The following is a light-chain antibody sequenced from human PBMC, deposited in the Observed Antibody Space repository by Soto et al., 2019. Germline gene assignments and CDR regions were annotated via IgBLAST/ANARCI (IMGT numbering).Light chain of an antibody. CDR3: AAWDDSLSGRV. V-gene: IGLV1-47*01. J-gene: IGLJ3*02. Sequence: QSALTQPPSASGTPGQRVTISCSGSSSNIGSNFVYWYQQLPGTAPKLLIYRNDQRPSGVPDRFSGSKSGTSASLAISGLRSVDEADYYCAAWDDSLSGRVFGGGTKVTVL. CDR1: SSNIGSNF. CDR2: RND.